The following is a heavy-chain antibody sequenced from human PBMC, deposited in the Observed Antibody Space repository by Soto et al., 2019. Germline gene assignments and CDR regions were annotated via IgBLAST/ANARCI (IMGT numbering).Heavy chain of an antibody. D-gene: IGHD6-6*01. CDR1: GYTFTSYY. CDR3: AVGIAARQLYYYGMDV. Sequence: ASVKVSCKASGYTFTSYYMHWVRQAPGQGLEWMGIINPSGGSTSYAQKFRGRVTMTRDTSTSTVYMELSSLRSEDTAVYYCAVGIAARQLYYYGMDVWGQGTTVTVSS. CDR2: INPSGGST. V-gene: IGHV1-46*01. J-gene: IGHJ6*02.